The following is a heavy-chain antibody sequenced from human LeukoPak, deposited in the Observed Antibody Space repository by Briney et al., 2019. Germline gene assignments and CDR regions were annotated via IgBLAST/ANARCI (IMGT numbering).Heavy chain of an antibody. J-gene: IGHJ4*02. CDR3: ARGLRYCSGGSCN. CDR1: GFTFSSYS. V-gene: IGHV3-21*04. Sequence: GGSLRLSCAASGFTFSSYSMNWVRQAPGKGLEWVSSISSSSYIYYADSVKGRFTISRDNAKNSLYLQMNSLRAEDTAVYYCARGLRYCSGGSCNWGRGTLVTVSS. CDR2: ISSSSYI. D-gene: IGHD2-15*01.